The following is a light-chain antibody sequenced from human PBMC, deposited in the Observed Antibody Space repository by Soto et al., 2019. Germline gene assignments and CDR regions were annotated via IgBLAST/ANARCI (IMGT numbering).Light chain of an antibody. J-gene: IGKJ1*01. CDR2: RGS. CDR1: QNIRGNE. Sequence: EVVLTQSPGTLSLSPGERATLSCRASQNIRGNELAWYQQKPGQAPRLLIHRGSSRATGIPDRFSGRGSGIDFALTISRLEREDFAVYYCQDYGTSAPWTFGQGTKVEIK. CDR3: QDYGTSAPWT. V-gene: IGKV3-20*01.